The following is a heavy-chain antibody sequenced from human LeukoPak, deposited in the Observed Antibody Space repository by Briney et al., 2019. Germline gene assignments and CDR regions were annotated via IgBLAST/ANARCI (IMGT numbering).Heavy chain of an antibody. CDR2: IVVGGGNT. CDR1: GFIFSSSA. Sequence: GASVKVSCKASGFIFSSSAVQWVRQARGQRLEWIGWIVVGGGNTNYAQNLQDRVTITRDMSTSTAYMELSSLRSEDTAVYYCLSRPWDQQHYWGQGTLVTVSS. D-gene: IGHD1-26*01. V-gene: IGHV1-58*01. CDR3: LSRPWDQQHY. J-gene: IGHJ4*02.